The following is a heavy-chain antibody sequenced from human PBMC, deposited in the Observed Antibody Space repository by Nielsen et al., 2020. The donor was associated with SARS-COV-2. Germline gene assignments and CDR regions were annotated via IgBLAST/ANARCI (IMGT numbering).Heavy chain of an antibody. CDR1: GFTFSSYW. CDR3: ASSLEYYYDSSGYYRLIYYYYGMDV. J-gene: IGHJ6*02. CDR2: IKQDGSEK. D-gene: IGHD3-22*01. V-gene: IGHV3-7*01. Sequence: GESLKISCAASGFTFSSYWMSWVRQAPGKGLEWVANIKQDGSEKYYVDSVKGRFTISRDNAKNSLYLQMNSLRAEDTAVYYCASSLEYYYDSSGYYRLIYYYYGMDVWGQGTTVTVSS.